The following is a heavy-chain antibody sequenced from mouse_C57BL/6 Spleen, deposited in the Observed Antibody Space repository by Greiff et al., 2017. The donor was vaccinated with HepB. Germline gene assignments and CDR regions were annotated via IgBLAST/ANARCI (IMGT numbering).Heavy chain of an antibody. CDR2: IGPGSGST. CDR1: GYTFTDYY. D-gene: IGHD1-1*01. Sequence: QVQLQQSGAELVKPGASVKISCKASGYTFTDYYINWVKQRPGQGLEWIGKIGPGSGSTYYNEKFKGKATLTADKSSSTAYMQLSSLTSEDSAVYFCAREWVYYYGSRNYYAMDYWGQGTSVTVSS. J-gene: IGHJ4*01. CDR3: AREWVYYYGSRNYYAMDY. V-gene: IGHV1-77*01.